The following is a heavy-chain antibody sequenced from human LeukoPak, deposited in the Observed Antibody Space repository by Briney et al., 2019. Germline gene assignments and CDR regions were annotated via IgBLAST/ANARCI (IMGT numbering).Heavy chain of an antibody. CDR2: TYYRSKWYN. V-gene: IGHV6-1*01. Sequence: SQTLSLTCAISGDSVSSKTAAWNWIRQSPSRGLEWLGRTYYRSKWYNDYAEFVESRITIYPSTSKNQFSLQLNSVTPEDTAVYYCARDWDWTGYYDPYLNYFDYWGQGTLVTVSS. CDR3: ARDWDWTGYYDPYLNYFDY. D-gene: IGHD3/OR15-3a*01. CDR1: GDSVSSKTAA. J-gene: IGHJ4*02.